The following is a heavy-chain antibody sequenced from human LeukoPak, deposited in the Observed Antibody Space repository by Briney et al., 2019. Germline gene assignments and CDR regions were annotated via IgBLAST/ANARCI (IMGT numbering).Heavy chain of an antibody. CDR2: INPNSGGT. Sequence: ASVKVSCKASGYIFTGYYMHWVRQAPGQGLEWMGWINPNSGGTNYAQKFQGRVTMTRDTAITTAYLELSRLRSDDTAVYYCAREKSGYNPIDYRGQGTLVTVSS. CDR3: AREKSGYNPIDY. J-gene: IGHJ4*02. V-gene: IGHV1-2*02. D-gene: IGHD5-12*01. CDR1: GYIFTGYY.